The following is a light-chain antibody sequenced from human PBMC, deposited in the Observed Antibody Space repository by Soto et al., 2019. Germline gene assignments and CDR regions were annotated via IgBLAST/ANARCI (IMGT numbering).Light chain of an antibody. CDR3: KQSNSIPYT. CDR2: AAS. Sequence: DIQMTQSPSSLSASVGDRVTITCRASQTISSYLNWYQQKPGKAPKLLIYAASSLQSGVPSRFSGSGSGTDFTLTISSLQPEDFATYYCKQSNSIPYTFGQGTKLEIK. J-gene: IGKJ2*01. CDR1: QTISSY. V-gene: IGKV1-39*01.